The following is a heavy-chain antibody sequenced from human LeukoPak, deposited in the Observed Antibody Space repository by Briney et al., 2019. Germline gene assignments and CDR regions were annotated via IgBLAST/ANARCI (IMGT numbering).Heavy chain of an antibody. CDR3: AKSSDYYDSSRFDY. V-gene: IGHV3-74*01. D-gene: IGHD3-22*01. CDR1: GFTFSRYW. CDR2: IKSDGSST. J-gene: IGHJ4*02. Sequence: GGSLRLSCAASGFTFSRYWMHWVRQAPGKGLVWVSCIKSDGSSTSIVDSAKGRFTISRDNAKNTVYLQMNSLRAEDTAVYYCAKSSDYYDSSRFDYWGQGTLVTVSS.